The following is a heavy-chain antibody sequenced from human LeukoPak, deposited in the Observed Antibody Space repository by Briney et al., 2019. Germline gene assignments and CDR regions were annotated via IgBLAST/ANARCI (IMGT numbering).Heavy chain of an antibody. J-gene: IGHJ4*02. CDR3: ARRAGAYSHPYDY. CDR2: ISSSSSTI. CDR1: GFTFSSYS. V-gene: IGHV3-48*01. Sequence: GGSLRLSCAASGFTFSSYSMNWVRPAPGKGLEWVSYISSSSSTIYYADSVKGRFTISRDNSKNTLYLQMNSLRAEDTAVYYCARRAGAYSHPYDYWGQGTLVTVSS. D-gene: IGHD4/OR15-4a*01.